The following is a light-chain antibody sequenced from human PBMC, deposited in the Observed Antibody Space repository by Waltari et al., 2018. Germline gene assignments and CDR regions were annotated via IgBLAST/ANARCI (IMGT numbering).Light chain of an antibody. CDR2: EDS. V-gene: IGLV1-51*02. CDR1: SSHIGNNS. CDR3: GTWDSSLSGAV. Sequence: QSVLTQPPSVSAAPGQRATISCPGGSSHIGNNSVSWYRQFPGTAPKLLIYEDSERPSGIPGRFSGSKSGTSATLDITGLQAGDEADYYCGTWDSSLSGAVFGGGTHLTVL. J-gene: IGLJ7*01.